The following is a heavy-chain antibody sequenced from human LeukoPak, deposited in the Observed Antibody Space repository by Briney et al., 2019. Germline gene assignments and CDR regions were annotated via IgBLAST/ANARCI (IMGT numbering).Heavy chain of an antibody. CDR3: AKGYRSSFDL. J-gene: IGHJ2*01. V-gene: IGHV6-1*01. CDR1: GDSVSSNSAA. Sequence: SQTLSLTCATSGDSVSSNSAAWNWIRQSPSRGLEWLGRTYYKSKWYNDYALSVKSRITINPDTSKNQFSLQLNSVTPEDTAVYYCAKGYRSSFDLWGRGTLITVSS. CDR2: TYYKSKWYN. D-gene: IGHD2-2*01.